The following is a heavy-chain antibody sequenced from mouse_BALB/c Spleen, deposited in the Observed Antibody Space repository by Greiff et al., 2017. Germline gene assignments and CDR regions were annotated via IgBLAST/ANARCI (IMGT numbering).Heavy chain of an antibody. V-gene: IGHV1-54*01. J-gene: IGHJ4*01. D-gene: IGHD1-1*02. CDR3: AREGGFHYAMDY. Sequence: VQLQQSGAELVRPGTSVKVSCKASGYAFTNYLIEWVKQRPGQGLEWIGVINPGSGGTNYNEKFKGKATLTADKSSSTAYMQLSSLTSEDSAVYFCAREGGFHYAMDYWGQGTSVTVSS. CDR2: INPGSGGT. CDR1: GYAFTNYL.